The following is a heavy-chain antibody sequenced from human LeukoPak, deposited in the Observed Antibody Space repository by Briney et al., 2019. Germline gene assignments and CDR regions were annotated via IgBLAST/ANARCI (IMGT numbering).Heavy chain of an antibody. Sequence: SGGSLRLSCAASGFTFSSWAMHWVRQAPGKGLEWVAVISYDGSSKYYADSVKGRFTISRDNSKNTLYLQMNSLRAEDTAVYYCAKIYCSSSRCYLYYFDSWGQGTLVTVSS. D-gene: IGHD2-2*01. CDR1: GFTFSSWA. J-gene: IGHJ4*02. V-gene: IGHV3-30*18. CDR2: ISYDGSSK. CDR3: AKIYCSSSRCYLYYFDS.